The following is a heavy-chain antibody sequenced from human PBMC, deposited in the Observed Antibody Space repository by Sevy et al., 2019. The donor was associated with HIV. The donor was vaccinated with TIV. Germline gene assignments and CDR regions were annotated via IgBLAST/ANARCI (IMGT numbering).Heavy chain of an antibody. J-gene: IGHJ3*02. CDR2: IWYDGSTE. CDR3: ATYCDSGSYGAFDI. V-gene: IGHV3-33*01. Sequence: GGSLRLSCAASGFTISNHGMHWVRQAPGKGLEWVAVIWYDGSTEHYADFVKGRFTISRHTSTNTLYLQMNTLRGEDSAVYFCATYCDSGSYGAFDIWGQGTLVTVSS. D-gene: IGHD3-22*01. CDR1: GFTISNHG.